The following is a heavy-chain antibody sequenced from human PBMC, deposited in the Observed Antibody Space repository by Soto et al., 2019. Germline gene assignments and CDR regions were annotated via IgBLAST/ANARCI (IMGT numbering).Heavy chain of an antibody. CDR1: GYTFSSYH. V-gene: IGHV1-18*01. Sequence: ASVKVSCKASGYTFSSYHISWVRQAPGQGLEWMGWISAYNGNTNYAQKLQGRVTMTTDTSTSTAYMELRSLRSDDTAVYYCASGQTTVDAFDIWGQGTMVTVSS. CDR2: ISAYNGNT. CDR3: ASGQTTVDAFDI. D-gene: IGHD4-17*01. J-gene: IGHJ3*02.